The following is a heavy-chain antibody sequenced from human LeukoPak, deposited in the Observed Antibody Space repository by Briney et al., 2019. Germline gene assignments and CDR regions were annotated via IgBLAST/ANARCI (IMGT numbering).Heavy chain of an antibody. Sequence: GGSLRLSCAASGFTFSSYGMHWVRQAPGKGLEWVAVISYDGSNKYYADSVKGRFTISRDNPKNTLYLQMNSLRAEDTAVYYCAKGEYYFDYWGQGTLVTVSS. J-gene: IGHJ4*02. CDR3: AKGEYYFDY. V-gene: IGHV3-30*18. CDR1: GFTFSSYG. D-gene: IGHD2/OR15-2a*01. CDR2: ISYDGSNK.